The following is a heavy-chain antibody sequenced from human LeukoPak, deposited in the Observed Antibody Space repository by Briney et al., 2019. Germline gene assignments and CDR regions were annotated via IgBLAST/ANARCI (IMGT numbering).Heavy chain of an antibody. J-gene: IGHJ4*02. Sequence: PGGSLRLSCAASGFTFSRYAMHWVRQAPGKGLEWVAFIQYDESNKYYADSVKGRFTISRDNSKNTVYLQMSSLGAEDSAVYYCSKERETFTSGWYGGHFDYWGQGTLVTVSS. D-gene: IGHD6-19*01. CDR2: IQYDESNK. V-gene: IGHV3-30*02. CDR1: GFTFSRYA. CDR3: SKERETFTSGWYGGHFDY.